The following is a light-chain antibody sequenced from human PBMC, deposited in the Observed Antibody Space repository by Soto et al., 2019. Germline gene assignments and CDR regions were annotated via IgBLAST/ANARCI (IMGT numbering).Light chain of an antibody. CDR2: VAS. Sequence: DIQMTQSPSSLSASVGDRVTITCRASQNINNNLSWYQQKPGKAPKFLIYVASTLQRGVPSRFSCSGSWTEFTLTISSLQPEDFATYYCQKSFSPPYSFGQGTKLE. CDR1: QNINNN. V-gene: IGKV1-39*01. J-gene: IGKJ2*01. CDR3: QKSFSPPYS.